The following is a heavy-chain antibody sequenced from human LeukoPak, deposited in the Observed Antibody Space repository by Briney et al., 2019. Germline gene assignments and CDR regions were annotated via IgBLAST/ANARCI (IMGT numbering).Heavy chain of an antibody. Sequence: GEPLKISCKGSGYSFTSYWIGWVRQLPGRGLEWMGIIYPGDSDTRYSPSFQGQVTISADTSISTAYLQWSSLKASDTAMYYYARRAGGVNFWLDPWGQGTLVTVSS. D-gene: IGHD1-26*01. CDR2: IYPGDSDT. CDR1: GYSFTSYW. J-gene: IGHJ5*02. CDR3: ARRAGGVNFWLDP. V-gene: IGHV5-51*01.